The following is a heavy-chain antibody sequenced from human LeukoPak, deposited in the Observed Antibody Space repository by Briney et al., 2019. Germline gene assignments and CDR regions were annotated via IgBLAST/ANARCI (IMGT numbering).Heavy chain of an antibody. Sequence: SGPALVKPTQTLTLTCTFSGFSLSTSGMCVSWIRQPPGKALEWLARIDWDDDKYYSTSLKTRLTISKDTSKNQVVLTMTNMDPVDTATYYCARIESAGELGYFDYWGQGTLVTVSS. CDR3: ARIESAGELGYFDY. D-gene: IGHD1-7*01. CDR2: IDWDDDK. CDR1: GFSLSTSGMC. V-gene: IGHV2-70*11. J-gene: IGHJ4*02.